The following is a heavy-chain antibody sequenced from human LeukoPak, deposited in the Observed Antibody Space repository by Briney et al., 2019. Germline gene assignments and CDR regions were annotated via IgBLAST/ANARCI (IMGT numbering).Heavy chain of an antibody. V-gene: IGHV3-23*01. D-gene: IGHD2-21*01. CDR3: AKAPVTSCRGAYCYPFDS. Sequence: GGSLRLSCAASGFTFSNTWMHWVRQAPGKGLEWVAATSSSDAGTYHADSVRGRFTISRDNSKNTLYLQMNSLRAEDAAVYFCAKAPVTSCRGAYCYPFDSWGQGTLVTVSS. CDR1: GFTFSNTW. CDR2: TSSSDAGT. J-gene: IGHJ4*02.